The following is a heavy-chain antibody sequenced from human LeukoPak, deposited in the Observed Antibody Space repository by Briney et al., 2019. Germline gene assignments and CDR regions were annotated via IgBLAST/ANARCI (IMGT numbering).Heavy chain of an antibody. V-gene: IGHV3-30*04. CDR3: AKDELGYCSSTSCYTFDY. D-gene: IGHD2-2*02. J-gene: IGHJ4*02. Sequence: GGSLRLSCAASGFTFSSYAMHWVRQAPGKGLEWVAVISYDGSNKYYADSVKGRFTISRDNSKNTLYLQMNSLRAEDTAVYYCAKDELGYCSSTSCYTFDYWGQGTLVTVSS. CDR1: GFTFSSYA. CDR2: ISYDGSNK.